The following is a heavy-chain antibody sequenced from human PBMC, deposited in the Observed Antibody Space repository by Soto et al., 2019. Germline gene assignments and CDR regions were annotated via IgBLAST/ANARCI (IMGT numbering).Heavy chain of an antibody. Sequence: ASVKVSCKASGYTFTGYYMHWVRQAPGQGLEWMGWINPNSGGTNYAQKFQGRVTMTRDTSISTAYMELSRLRSDDTAVYYCARGRYCISTSCYWWFDPWGQGTLVTVSS. CDR2: INPNSGGT. CDR3: ARGRYCISTSCYWWFDP. J-gene: IGHJ5*02. D-gene: IGHD2-2*01. V-gene: IGHV1-2*02. CDR1: GYTFTGYY.